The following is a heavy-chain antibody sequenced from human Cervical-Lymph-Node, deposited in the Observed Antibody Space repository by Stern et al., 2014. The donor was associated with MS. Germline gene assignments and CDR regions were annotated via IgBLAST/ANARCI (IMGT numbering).Heavy chain of an antibody. CDR2: MDWDDDK. V-gene: IGHV2-70*01. D-gene: IGHD3-16*01. Sequence: QVTLKESGPALVKPTQTLTLTCTFSGFSLSTSGMCVSWIRQPPGKDLEWLALMDWDDDKYYSTSLKTRLTISKDTSKNQVVLTMSNMGPVDTATYYCAQTRVGGGHYFDYWGQGTLVTVSS. J-gene: IGHJ4*02. CDR1: GFSLSTSGMC. CDR3: AQTRVGGGHYFDY.